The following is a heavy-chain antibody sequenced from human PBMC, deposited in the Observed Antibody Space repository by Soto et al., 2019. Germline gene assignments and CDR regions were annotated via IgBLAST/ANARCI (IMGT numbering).Heavy chain of an antibody. J-gene: IGHJ5*02. CDR1: GGSLSSYY. CDR2: VYFSGNT. Sequence: SETLSLTCTVSGGSLSSYYWTWIRQSPGKGLEWIGYVYFSGNTNYNPSLKSRVTISIDTSKNQFSLRLASVTAADTAFYYCGSVRPSGYVLSWGQGTLVTVS. CDR3: GSVRPSGYVLS. D-gene: IGHD6-25*01. V-gene: IGHV4-59*01.